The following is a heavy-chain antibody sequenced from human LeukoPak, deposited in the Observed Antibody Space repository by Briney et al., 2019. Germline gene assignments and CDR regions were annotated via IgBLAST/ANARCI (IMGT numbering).Heavy chain of an antibody. J-gene: IGHJ4*02. D-gene: IGHD3-16*01. CDR3: ARAPTFGGVAIDY. Sequence: GGSLRLSCAASGFTVSSNYMSWVRQAPGKGLEWVSVIYSGGSTYYADSVKGRFTISRDNSKNTLYLQMNSLRAEDTAVYYCARAPTFGGVAIDYWGQGTLVTVSS. CDR2: IYSGGST. CDR1: GFTVSSNY. V-gene: IGHV3-53*01.